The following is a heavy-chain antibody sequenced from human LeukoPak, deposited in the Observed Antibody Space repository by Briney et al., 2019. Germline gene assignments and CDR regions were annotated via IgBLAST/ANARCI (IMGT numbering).Heavy chain of an antibody. CDR2: INHSGYT. Sequence: SETLSLTCAVSGVDFSNYYWSWVRQSPTKGLEWIGEINHSGYTNYNPSLKSRVIISIDTSKNQFSLMVISVTAADTGVYYCTRAGAGHPDWGQGTLVTVSS. V-gene: IGHV4-34*01. D-gene: IGHD6-19*01. CDR1: GVDFSNYY. J-gene: IGHJ4*02. CDR3: TRAGAGHPD.